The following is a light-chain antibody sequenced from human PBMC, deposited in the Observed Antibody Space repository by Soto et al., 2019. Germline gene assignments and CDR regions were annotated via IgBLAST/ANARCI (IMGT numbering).Light chain of an antibody. CDR1: QGISSY. CDR3: QQYNRAPRT. CDR2: GAS. V-gene: IGKV1-27*01. Sequence: DIQMTQSPSSLSASVGDRVTITCRASQGISSYLAWYQQKPGKVPQLLIHGASILQSGVPSRFSGSGSGTDFTLVISSLQPEDFAAYYCQQYNRAPRTFGEGNKVEI. J-gene: IGKJ1*01.